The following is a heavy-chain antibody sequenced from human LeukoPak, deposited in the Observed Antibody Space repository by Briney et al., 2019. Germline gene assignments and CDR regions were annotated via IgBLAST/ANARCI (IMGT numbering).Heavy chain of an antibody. CDR3: ARRDGYFDY. J-gene: IGHJ4*02. CDR1: GGSISSSSYY. CDR2: IYYSGST. Sequence: SETLSLTCTVSGGSISSSSYYWGWIRQPPGKGLEWIGSIYYSGSTYYNPSLKSRVTISVDTSKNQFSLKPSSVTAADTAVYYCARRDGYFDYWGQGTLVTVSS. D-gene: IGHD5-24*01. V-gene: IGHV4-39*01.